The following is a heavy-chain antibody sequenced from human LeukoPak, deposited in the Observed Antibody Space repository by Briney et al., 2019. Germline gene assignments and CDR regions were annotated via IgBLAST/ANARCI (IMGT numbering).Heavy chain of an antibody. J-gene: IGHJ3*02. V-gene: IGHV3-49*03. CDR3: TRPLLWFADDAFDI. CDR2: IRSKAYGGTT. D-gene: IGHD3-10*01. Sequence: GGSLRLSCTASGFTFGDYAMSWFRQAPGKGLEWVGFIRSKAYGGTTEYAASVKGRFTISGDDSKSIAYLQMNSLKTEDTAVYYCTRPLLWFADDAFDIWGQGTMVTVSS. CDR1: GFTFGDYA.